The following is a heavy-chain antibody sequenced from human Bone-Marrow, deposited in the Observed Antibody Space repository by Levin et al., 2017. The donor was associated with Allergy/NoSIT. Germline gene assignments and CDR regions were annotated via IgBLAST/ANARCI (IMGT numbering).Heavy chain of an antibody. J-gene: IGHJ4*02. CDR1: GFTVSSNY. V-gene: IGHV3-66*02. CDR3: ARDPEGIAAPPTTF. CDR2: IYSGGST. Sequence: PGGSLRLSCAVSGFTVSSNYMSWVRQAPGKGLEWVSIIYSGGSTYYADSVKGRLTNSRDNSKNTLYLQMNSLRLEDTAMYYCARDPEGIAAPPTTFWGQGTLVTVSS. D-gene: IGHD6-13*01.